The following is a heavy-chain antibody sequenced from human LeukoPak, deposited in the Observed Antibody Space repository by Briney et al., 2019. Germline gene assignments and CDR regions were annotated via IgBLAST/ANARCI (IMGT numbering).Heavy chain of an antibody. D-gene: IGHD3-16*01. Sequence: GESLKISCKGSGYSFTTFCTAWVRQLPGKGLEWMGFIYPGDSDTRYSPSFQGQVTISADKSNTTAYLQWRSLKASDTAIYYCARHERGSLSTLAYWGQGTLVTVSS. CDR2: IYPGDSDT. CDR3: ARHERGSLSTLAY. V-gene: IGHV5-51*01. J-gene: IGHJ4*02. CDR1: GYSFTTFC.